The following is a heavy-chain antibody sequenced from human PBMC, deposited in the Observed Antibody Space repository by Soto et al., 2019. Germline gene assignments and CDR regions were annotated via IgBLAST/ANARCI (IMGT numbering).Heavy chain of an antibody. D-gene: IGHD1-26*01. CDR3: ARESDTGIVGATTTYYYGMDV. CDR1: GFTVSSNY. V-gene: IGHV3-66*01. Sequence: PGGSLRLSCAASGFTVSSNYMSWVRQAPGKGLEWVSVIYSGGSTYYADSVKGRFTISRDNSKNTLYLQMNSLRAEDTAVYYCARESDTGIVGATTTYYYGMDVWGQGTTVTVSS. CDR2: IYSGGST. J-gene: IGHJ6*02.